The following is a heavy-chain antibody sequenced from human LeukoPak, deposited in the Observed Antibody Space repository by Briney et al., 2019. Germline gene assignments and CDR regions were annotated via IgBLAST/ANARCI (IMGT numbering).Heavy chain of an antibody. CDR3: ERRGSRWSWFFDY. J-gene: IGHJ4*02. CDR2: VYSSGST. V-gene: IGHV4-39*01. Sequence: PSETLSLTCTVSGGSISSSYYWGWIRQPPGKGLEWIGSVYSSGSTYYNPSLKNRATISVDTSKNQFSLRLGSVTAADTAVYYCERRGSRWSWFFDYWGQGTLVTVSS. CDR1: GGSISSSYY. D-gene: IGHD6-13*01.